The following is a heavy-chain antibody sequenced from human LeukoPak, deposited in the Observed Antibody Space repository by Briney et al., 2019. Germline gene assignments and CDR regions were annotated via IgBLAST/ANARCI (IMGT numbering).Heavy chain of an antibody. CDR2: ISGSGGST. V-gene: IGHV3-23*01. CDR3: AKDITYCGGDCYFGYFQH. Sequence: GGSLRLSCAASGFTFSSYAMSWVRQAPGKGLEWVSAISGSGGSTYYADSVKGRFTISRDNSKNTLYLQMNSLRAEDTAVYYCAKDITYCGGDCYFGYFQHWGQGTLVTVSS. CDR1: GFTFSSYA. D-gene: IGHD2-21*01. J-gene: IGHJ1*01.